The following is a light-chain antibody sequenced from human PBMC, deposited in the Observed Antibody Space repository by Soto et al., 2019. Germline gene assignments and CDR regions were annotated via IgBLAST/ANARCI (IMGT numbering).Light chain of an antibody. CDR3: QQRSSWPS. V-gene: IGKV3-11*01. Sequence: EIVMTQSPATLSVSPGAGAPLSCRASQSVSDNYLAWYQQKPGQAPRLLIYDASNRATGIPARFSGSGSGTDFTLTISSLEPEDFAVYHCQQRSSWPSFGQGTRLRL. CDR2: DAS. CDR1: QSVSDNY. J-gene: IGKJ5*01.